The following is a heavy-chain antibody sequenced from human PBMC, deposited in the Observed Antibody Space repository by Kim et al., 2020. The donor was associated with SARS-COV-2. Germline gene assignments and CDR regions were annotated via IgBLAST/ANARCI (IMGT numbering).Heavy chain of an antibody. CDR3: ARRETYSSSWYP. Sequence: SETLSLTGTVSGGSISSSSYYWGWIRQPPGKGLEWTGSIYYSGSTYYNPSLKSRVTISVDTSKNQFSLKLSSVTAADTAVYYCARRETYSSSWYPWGQGT. J-gene: IGHJ5*02. CDR1: GGSISSSSYY. CDR2: IYYSGST. V-gene: IGHV4-39*01. D-gene: IGHD6-13*01.